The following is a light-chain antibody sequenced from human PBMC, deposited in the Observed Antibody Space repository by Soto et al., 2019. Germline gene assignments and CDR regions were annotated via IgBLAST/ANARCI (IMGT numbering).Light chain of an antibody. CDR2: DVS. V-gene: IGLV2-14*01. J-gene: IGLJ1*01. CDR3: CSFTSTSTPYV. Sequence: QSVLTQPASVSGSPGQSITISCTGTSSDVGGYNYVSWYQQHPGKAPKLMIYDVSNRPSGVSSRFSASKSGNTASLTIFGLQAEDEADFYCCSFTSTSTPYVFGTGTKVTVL. CDR1: SSDVGGYNY.